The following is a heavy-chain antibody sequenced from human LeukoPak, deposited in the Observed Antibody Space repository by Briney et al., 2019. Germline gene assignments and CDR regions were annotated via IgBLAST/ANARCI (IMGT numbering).Heavy chain of an antibody. CDR2: ISNSNSYI. CDR3: ARDLKQLVSYYHYAMDV. Sequence: ESGGSLRLSCTASGFTFSTYSMNWVRQAPGKGLEWVSSISNSNSYIFYADSVQGRFTLSRDNAKNSLYLQMSSLRAEDTAVYYCARDLKQLVSYYHYAMDVWGQGTTVTVSS. CDR1: GFTFSTYS. J-gene: IGHJ6*02. V-gene: IGHV3-21*06. D-gene: IGHD6-13*01.